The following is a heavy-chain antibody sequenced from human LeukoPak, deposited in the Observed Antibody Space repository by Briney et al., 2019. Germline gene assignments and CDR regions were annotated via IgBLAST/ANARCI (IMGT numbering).Heavy chain of an antibody. D-gene: IGHD3-10*01. V-gene: IGHV4-39*07. CDR3: ARRRGYYYGSGSSYYFDY. Sequence: PSETLSLTCTVSGGSISSSSYYWGWIRQPPGKGLEWIGSIYYSGSTYYNPSLKSRVTISVDTSKNQFSLKLSSVTAADTAVYYCARRRGYYYGSGSSYYFDYWGQGTLVTVSS. J-gene: IGHJ4*02. CDR2: IYYSGST. CDR1: GGSISSSSYY.